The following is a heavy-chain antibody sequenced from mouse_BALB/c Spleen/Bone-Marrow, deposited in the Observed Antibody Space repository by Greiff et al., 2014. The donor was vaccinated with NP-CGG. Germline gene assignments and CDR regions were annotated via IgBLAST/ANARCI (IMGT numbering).Heavy chain of an antibody. J-gene: IGHJ3*01. V-gene: IGHV1-9*01. CDR3: AGGGYDTSIFAY. CDR2: ILPGSGTT. D-gene: IGHD2-3*01. Sequence: VMLVESGAELMKPGASVKISCKATGYTFSSYWIEWVNQRPGHGLEWIGEILPGSGTTHYNEKFKDKATFTADTSSNTAYMQLSSLTSEDSAVYYCAGGGYDTSIFAYWGQGTLVTVSA. CDR1: GYTFSSYW.